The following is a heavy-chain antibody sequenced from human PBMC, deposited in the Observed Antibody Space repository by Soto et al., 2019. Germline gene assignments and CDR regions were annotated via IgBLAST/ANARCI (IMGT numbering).Heavy chain of an antibody. J-gene: IGHJ6*02. Sequence: PGGSLRLSCSASGFTFSSYAMHWVRQAPGKGLDYVSAISSNGGSTYYADSVKGRFTISRDNSKNTLYLQMSSLRAEDTAVYYCVKGKGFTAMAIRGDYGMDVWGQGTTVTVSS. V-gene: IGHV3-64D*08. D-gene: IGHD5-18*01. CDR1: GFTFSSYA. CDR2: ISSNGGST. CDR3: VKGKGFTAMAIRGDYGMDV.